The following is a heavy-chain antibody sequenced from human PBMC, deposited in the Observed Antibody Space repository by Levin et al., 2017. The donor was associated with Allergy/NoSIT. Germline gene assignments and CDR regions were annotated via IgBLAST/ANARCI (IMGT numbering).Heavy chain of an antibody. V-gene: IGHV4-59*08. Sequence: KTSETLSLTCTVSGGSISSYYWSWIRQPPGKGLEWIGYIYYSGSTNYNPSLKSRVTISVDTSKNQFSLKLSSVTAADTAVYYCARLGGSGGDYFDYWGQGTLVTVSS. CDR1: GGSISSYY. J-gene: IGHJ4*02. CDR2: IYYSGST. D-gene: IGHD3-10*01. CDR3: ARLGGSGGDYFDY.